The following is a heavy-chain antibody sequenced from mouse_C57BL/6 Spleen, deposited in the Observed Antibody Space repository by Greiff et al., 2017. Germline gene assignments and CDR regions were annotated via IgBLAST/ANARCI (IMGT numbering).Heavy chain of an antibody. V-gene: IGHV5-17*01. J-gene: IGHJ4*01. CDR1: GFTFSDYG. Sequence: EVKLMESGGGLVKPGGSLKLSCAASGFTFSDYGMHWVRHAPEKGLEWVAYISSGSSTIYYADTVKGRFTISRDNAKNTLFLQMTSLRSEDTAMYYCAKSYDYDGVYYAMDYWGQGTSVTVSS. CDR2: ISSGSSTI. D-gene: IGHD2-4*01. CDR3: AKSYDYDGVYYAMDY.